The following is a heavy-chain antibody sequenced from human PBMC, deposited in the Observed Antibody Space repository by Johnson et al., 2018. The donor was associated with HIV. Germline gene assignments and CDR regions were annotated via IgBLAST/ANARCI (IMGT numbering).Heavy chain of an antibody. CDR3: AREGAWEVRPGAFDI. CDR2: IYSGGST. CDR1: GFTFDDHD. D-gene: IGHD1-26*01. J-gene: IGHJ3*02. V-gene: IGHV3-66*01. Sequence: MLLVESGGGVVRPGGSLRLSCAASGFTFDDHDMNWVRQVPGKGLEWVSVIYSGGSTYYADSVKDRFTISRDNSKNTLYLQMNSLRAEDTAVYYCAREGAWEVRPGAFDIWGQGTMVTVSS.